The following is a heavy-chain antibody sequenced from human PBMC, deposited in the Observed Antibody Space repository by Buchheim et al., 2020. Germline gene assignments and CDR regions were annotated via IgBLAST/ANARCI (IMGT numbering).Heavy chain of an antibody. V-gene: IGHV7-4-1*02. Sequence: QVQLVQSGAEVKKPGASVKVSCKASGYTFTGYYMHWVRQAPGQGLEWMGYINTYTGDPTYAQGFTGRFVFSLDTSVNTAYLQINNLRVEDTSVYYCAKDFQDRMDVWGQGTT. CDR1: GYTFTGYY. D-gene: IGHD3-22*01. J-gene: IGHJ6*02. CDR3: AKDFQDRMDV. CDR2: INTYTGDP.